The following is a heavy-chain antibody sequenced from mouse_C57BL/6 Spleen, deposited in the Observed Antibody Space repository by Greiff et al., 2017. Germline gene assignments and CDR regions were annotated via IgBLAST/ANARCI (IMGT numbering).Heavy chain of an antibody. J-gene: IGHJ4*01. V-gene: IGHV1-80*01. CDR2: IYPGDGDT. CDR1: GYAFSSYW. Sequence: QVHVKQSGAELVKPGASVKISCKASGYAFSSYWMNWVKQRPGKGLEWIGQIYPGDGDTNYNGKFKGKATLTADKSSSTAYMQLSSLTSEDSAVYFCARPHYYGSSYDAMDYWGQGTSVTVSS. CDR3: ARPHYYGSSYDAMDY. D-gene: IGHD1-1*01.